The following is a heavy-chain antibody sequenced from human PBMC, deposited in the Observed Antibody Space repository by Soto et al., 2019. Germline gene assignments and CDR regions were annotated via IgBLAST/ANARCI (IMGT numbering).Heavy chain of an antibody. CDR3: ARRNGYCIRGSWHGHYAMDV. Sequence: QLQLQESGPGLVKPSETLSLTCTVSSAPVSSTTYTWGWIRQPPGKGLEWVASVYYGGRSYYTPTLTSPVTISVDTWKNQCSLKRTSMSAADTAVYYCARRNGYCIRGSWHGHYAMDVWGQGTPVTVS. J-gene: IGHJ6*02. CDR2: VYYGGRS. V-gene: IGHV4-39*01. D-gene: IGHD2-15*01. CDR1: SAPVSSTTYT.